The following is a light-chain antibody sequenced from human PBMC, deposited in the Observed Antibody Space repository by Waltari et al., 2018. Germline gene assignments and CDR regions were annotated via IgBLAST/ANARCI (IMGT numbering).Light chain of an antibody. CDR3: QQYNRA. J-gene: IGKJ4*01. V-gene: IGKV3-15*01. CDR1: QSVTSN. CDR2: GAS. Sequence: EIVMTQSPATLSVSPGETATLSCRASQSVTSNLAWYQQKPGQAPRLLIYGASTRATGIPARFSGSGSGTEFTLTISSLQSEDFAVYYCQQYNRAFGGGTKVEIK.